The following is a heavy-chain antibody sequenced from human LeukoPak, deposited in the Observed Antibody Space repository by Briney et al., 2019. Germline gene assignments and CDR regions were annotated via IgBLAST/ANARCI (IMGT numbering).Heavy chain of an antibody. V-gene: IGHV3-23*01. Sequence: GGSLRLSCAASGFTFSSYSMNWVRQAPGKGLEWVSAISGSGGSTYYADSVKGRFTISRDYSKNTLYLQMNSLRAEDTAVYYCAKVEAARPGGHLVGWGQGTLVTVSS. D-gene: IGHD6-6*01. CDR3: AKVEAARPGGHLVG. J-gene: IGHJ4*02. CDR2: ISGSGGST. CDR1: GFTFSSYS.